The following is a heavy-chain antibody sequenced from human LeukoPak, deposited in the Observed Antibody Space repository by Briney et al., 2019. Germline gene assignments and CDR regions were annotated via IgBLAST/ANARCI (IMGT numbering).Heavy chain of an antibody. CDR2: ISGSGGST. V-gene: IGHV3-23*01. Sequence: PGGSLRLSCAASGFTFSSYGMSWVRQAPGKGLEWVSAISGSGGSTYYADSVKGRFTISRDNSKNTLYLQMNSLRAEDTAVYYCARPRRDGYNYRTNWFDPWGQGTLVTVSS. CDR1: GFTFSSYG. CDR3: ARPRRDGYNYRTNWFDP. J-gene: IGHJ5*02. D-gene: IGHD5-24*01.